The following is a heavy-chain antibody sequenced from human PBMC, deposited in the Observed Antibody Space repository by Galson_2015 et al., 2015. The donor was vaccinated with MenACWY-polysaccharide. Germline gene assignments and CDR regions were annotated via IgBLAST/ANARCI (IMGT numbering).Heavy chain of an antibody. CDR1: GFTFSNLW. V-gene: IGHV3-7*01. D-gene: IGHD1-26*01. Sequence: SLRLSCAASGFTFSNLWMSWVRQVPGEGLEWVASVNQDGGVKYYVDSVKGRFTVSRDNAKNSLYLQMNSLRAEDTTVYFCARTRIVGAHWFDYWGQGTLVTVSS. CDR2: VNQDGGVK. J-gene: IGHJ4*02. CDR3: ARTRIVGAHWFDY.